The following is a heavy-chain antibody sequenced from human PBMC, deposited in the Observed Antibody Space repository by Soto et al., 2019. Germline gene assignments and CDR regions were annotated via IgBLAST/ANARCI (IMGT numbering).Heavy chain of an antibody. CDR3: AHLVAGNXDY. J-gene: IGHJ4*02. CDR2: IYWDDDE. Sequence: SGPTLVNPTQTLTLTCTFSGFSLHTSGVGVGWIRQPPGEALEWLALIYWDDDERYNPSLKTRLTITKDTSKNHVVLTLTNMDPVDTATYYCAHLVAGNXDYWGQGSLVTVSS. V-gene: IGHV2-5*02. CDR1: GFSLHTSGVG.